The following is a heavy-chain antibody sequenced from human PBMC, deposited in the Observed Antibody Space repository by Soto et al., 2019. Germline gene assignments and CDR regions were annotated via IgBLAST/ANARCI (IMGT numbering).Heavy chain of an antibody. J-gene: IGHJ6*02. V-gene: IGHV1-2*04. CDR1: EYTFTGYY. D-gene: IGHD3-9*01. Sequence: SSMKDSCTASEYTFTGYYIHWEPQAPGQGLEWMGWINPNSGGTNYAQKFQGWVTMTRDTSISTAYMELSRRRSDDTSVYYCARDSWYYDILTGCLKGYYYYGMDVWG. CDR2: INPNSGGT. CDR3: ARDSWYYDILTGCLKGYYYYGMDV.